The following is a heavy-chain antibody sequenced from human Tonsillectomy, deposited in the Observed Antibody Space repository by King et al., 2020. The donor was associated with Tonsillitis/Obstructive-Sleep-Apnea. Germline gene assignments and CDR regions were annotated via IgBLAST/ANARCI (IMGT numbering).Heavy chain of an antibody. CDR3: AGDIRGYSLDYYMDV. CDR2: ISSSRTYT. Sequence: VQLVESGGGLVKPGGSLRLSCAASGFTFSDYYMSWIRQAPGKGLEWVSYISSSRTYTNYADSVKGRFTISRDNAKNSLYLQMNSLRAEDTAVYYCAGDIRGYSLDYYMDVWGKGTTVTVAS. J-gene: IGHJ6*03. D-gene: IGHD5-18*01. V-gene: IGHV3-11*05. CDR1: GFTFSDYY.